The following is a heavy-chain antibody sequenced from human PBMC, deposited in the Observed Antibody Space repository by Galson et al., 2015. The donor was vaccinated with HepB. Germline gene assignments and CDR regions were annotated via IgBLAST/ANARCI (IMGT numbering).Heavy chain of an antibody. Sequence: SLRLSCAASGFTFSSYGMHWVRQAPGKGLEWVALISYDGSNKYYADSVKGRFTISRDNHKNTLYLQTSSLREEDTALYYCAKDEYFGDDAFDFWGQGTMVTVSS. CDR2: ISYDGSNK. D-gene: IGHD2/OR15-2a*01. CDR3: AKDEYFGDDAFDF. CDR1: GFTFSSYG. V-gene: IGHV3-30*18. J-gene: IGHJ3*01.